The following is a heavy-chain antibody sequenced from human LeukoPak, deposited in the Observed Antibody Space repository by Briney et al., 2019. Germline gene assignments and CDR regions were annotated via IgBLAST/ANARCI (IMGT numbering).Heavy chain of an antibody. Sequence: PGGSLRLSCAASGFTLDDYGMSWVRQASGKGLEWVSGISGRSSSTYYADSVKGRFTISRDNSKNTLYLQMNSLRAEDTAVYYCAKTVVVTANPRAFDIWGQGTMVTVSS. V-gene: IGHV3-23*01. CDR1: GFTLDDYG. CDR3: AKTVVVTANPRAFDI. J-gene: IGHJ3*02. D-gene: IGHD2-21*02. CDR2: ISGRSSST.